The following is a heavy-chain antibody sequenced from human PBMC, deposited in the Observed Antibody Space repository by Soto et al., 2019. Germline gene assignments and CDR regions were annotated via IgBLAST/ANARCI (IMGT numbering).Heavy chain of an antibody. CDR1: GFTVSNSY. D-gene: IGHD3-22*01. J-gene: IGHJ6*02. CDR3: DSSGYSQYYYYYGMDV. CDR2: IYSGGGT. Sequence: PGGSLRLSCAASGFTVSNSYMSWVRQAPGKGLEWVSLIYSGGGTYNADSVKGRFTISRDNSKNTLFLEMNSLRVEDTAVYYYDSSGYSQYYYYYGMDVWGQGTTVTASS. V-gene: IGHV3-53*01.